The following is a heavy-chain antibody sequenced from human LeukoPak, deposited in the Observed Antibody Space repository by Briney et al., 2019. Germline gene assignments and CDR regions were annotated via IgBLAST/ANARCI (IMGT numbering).Heavy chain of an antibody. V-gene: IGHV4-34*01. CDR3: ARLGYCSSTSCFFKWFDP. D-gene: IGHD2-2*01. J-gene: IGHJ5*02. CDR1: GGSFSGYY. CDR2: INHSRST. Sequence: SETLSLTCAVYGGSFSGYYWSWIRQPPGKGLEWIGEINHSRSTNYNPSLKSRVTISADTSKNQFSLKLSSVTAADTAVYYCARLGYCSSTSCFFKWFDPWGQGTLVTVSS.